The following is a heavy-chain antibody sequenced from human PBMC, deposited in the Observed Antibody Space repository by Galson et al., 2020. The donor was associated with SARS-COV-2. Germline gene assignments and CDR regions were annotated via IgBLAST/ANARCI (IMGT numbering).Heavy chain of an antibody. CDR3: ATGPTVGPTSWFDP. V-gene: IGHV1-24*01. J-gene: IGHJ5*02. CDR2: FDPEDGET. CDR1: GYTLTELA. D-gene: IGHD1-26*01. Sequence: ASVKVSCKVSGYTLTELAMHWVRQTPGKGLEWMGGFDPEDGETIYAQKFRGRVTMTEDTSTDTAYMELSSLRSEDTAVYYCATGPTVGPTSWFDPWGQGTLVTVSS.